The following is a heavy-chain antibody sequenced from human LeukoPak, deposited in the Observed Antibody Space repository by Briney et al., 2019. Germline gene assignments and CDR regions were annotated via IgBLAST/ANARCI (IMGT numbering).Heavy chain of an antibody. CDR3: ARVAIDYYYYYMDV. V-gene: IGHV1-8*01. CDR1: GYTFTSYD. Sequence: ASVKVSCKASGYTFTSYDINWVRQATGQGLEWMGWMNPNSGNTGYAQKFQGRVTMTRDTSISTAYMELSRLRSDDTAVYYCARVAIDYYYYYMDVWGKGTTVTVSS. D-gene: IGHD2/OR15-2a*01. CDR2: MNPNSGNT. J-gene: IGHJ6*03.